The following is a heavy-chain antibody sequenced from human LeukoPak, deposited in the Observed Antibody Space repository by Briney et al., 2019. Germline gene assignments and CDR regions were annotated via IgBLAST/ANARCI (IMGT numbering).Heavy chain of an antibody. CDR3: ARGLSGGVAARQRRFYY. Sequence: SETLSLTCAVYGGSFSGYYWSWIRQPPGKGLEWIGEINHSGSTNYNPSLKSRVPISVDPSKNQFSLKLSSVTAADTAVYSCARGLSGGVAARQRRFYYWGQGTLVTVSS. CDR1: GGSFSGYY. D-gene: IGHD6-6*01. CDR2: INHSGST. J-gene: IGHJ4*02. V-gene: IGHV4-34*01.